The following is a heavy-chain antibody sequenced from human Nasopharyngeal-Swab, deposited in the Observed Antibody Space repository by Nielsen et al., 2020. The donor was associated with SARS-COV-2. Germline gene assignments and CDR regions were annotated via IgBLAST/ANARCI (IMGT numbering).Heavy chain of an antibody. Sequence: SETLSLTCAVYGGSFSGHYWSWIRQPPGKGLEWIGEINHSGSTNYNPSLKSRVTISVDTSKNQFSLKLSSVTAADTAVYYCARRQGYDFWSGSYYYGMDVWGQGTTVTVSS. CDR3: ARRQGYDFWSGSYYYGMDV. V-gene: IGHV4-34*01. CDR1: GGSFSGHY. J-gene: IGHJ6*02. CDR2: INHSGST. D-gene: IGHD3-3*01.